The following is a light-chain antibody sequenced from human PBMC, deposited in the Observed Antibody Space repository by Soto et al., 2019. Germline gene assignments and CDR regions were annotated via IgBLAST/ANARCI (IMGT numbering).Light chain of an antibody. CDR1: QGIGSW. V-gene: IGKV1D-12*01. CDR2: AAS. Sequence: DIQMTQSPSSVSASVGDRVTITCRASQGIGSWLAWYQQKPGKAPKLLIYAASSLQSGVPSRFSGSGSGTEFTLTISSLQPQDFATYHCQQANSFPPTFGGRTKVEIQ. J-gene: IGKJ4*01. CDR3: QQANSFPPT.